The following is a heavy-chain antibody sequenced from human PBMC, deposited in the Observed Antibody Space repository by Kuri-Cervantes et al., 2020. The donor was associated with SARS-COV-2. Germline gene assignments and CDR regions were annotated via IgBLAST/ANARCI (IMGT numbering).Heavy chain of an antibody. CDR3: ARRGEYSSGSFDY. Sequence: LRLSCTVSGGSISSGDYYWSWIRQPPGKGLEWIGYIYYSGSTYYNPSLKSRVTISVDTSKNQFSLKLSSVTAADTAVYYCARRGEYSSGSFDYWGQGTLVTVSS. J-gene: IGHJ4*02. CDR1: GGSISSGDYY. CDR2: IYYSGST. V-gene: IGHV4-30-4*08. D-gene: IGHD6-19*01.